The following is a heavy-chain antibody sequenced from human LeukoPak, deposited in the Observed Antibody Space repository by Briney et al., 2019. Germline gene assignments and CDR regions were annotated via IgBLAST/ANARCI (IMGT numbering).Heavy chain of an antibody. CDR2: MNPNSGNT. CDR3: ARGLWEWGAPGY. D-gene: IGHD1-26*01. J-gene: IGHJ4*02. Sequence: ASVKVSFKASGYTFTSYDINWVRQATGQGLEWMGWMNPNSGNTGYAQKFQGRVTMTRNTSISTAYMELSSLRSEDTAVYYCARGLWEWGAPGYWGQGTLVTVSS. V-gene: IGHV1-8*01. CDR1: GYTFTSYD.